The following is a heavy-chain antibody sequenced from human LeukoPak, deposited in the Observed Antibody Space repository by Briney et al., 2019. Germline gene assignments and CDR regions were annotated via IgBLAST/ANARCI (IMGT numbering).Heavy chain of an antibody. CDR3: ARVAAPRTIVGY. D-gene: IGHD6-6*01. V-gene: IGHV3-7*01. CDR1: GFTFRIFW. CDR2: IKQDGGEQ. J-gene: IGHJ4*02. Sequence: PGGSLRLSCAASGFTFRIFWMSWVRQAPGKGLEWVANIKQDGGEQYYVDSMKGRFTISRDNAKNSLYLQMNSLRAEDTAVYYCARVAAPRTIVGYWGQGTLVTVSS.